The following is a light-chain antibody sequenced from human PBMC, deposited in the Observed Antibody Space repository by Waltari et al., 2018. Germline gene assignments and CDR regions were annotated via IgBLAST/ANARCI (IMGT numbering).Light chain of an antibody. CDR2: DVS. V-gene: IGLV2-14*03. J-gene: IGLJ2*01. CDR1: SSDVGGYNY. Sequence: QSALTQPAYVSGSPGQSITLPCTGTSSDVGGYNYVPWYQQHPGKAPKPMIYDVSNRPSGVSNRFSGSKSGNTASLTISGLQAEDEADYYCSSYTSSSTLVVFGGGTKLTVL. CDR3: SSYTSSSTLVV.